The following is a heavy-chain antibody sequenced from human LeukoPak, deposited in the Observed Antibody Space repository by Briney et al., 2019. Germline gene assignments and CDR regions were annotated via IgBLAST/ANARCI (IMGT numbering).Heavy chain of an antibody. V-gene: IGHV3-74*01. CDR3: ARDPSYSSGWYDY. Sequence: PGGSLRLSCAASGFTLRSYLMHWVRQAPGKGLVWVSRIEIDGSTASYADSVKGRFTISRDNAKSTLYLQMNSLRAEDTAVNYCARDPSYSSGWYDYWGQGTLVTVSS. D-gene: IGHD6-19*01. CDR1: GFTLRSYL. J-gene: IGHJ4*02. CDR2: IEIDGSTA.